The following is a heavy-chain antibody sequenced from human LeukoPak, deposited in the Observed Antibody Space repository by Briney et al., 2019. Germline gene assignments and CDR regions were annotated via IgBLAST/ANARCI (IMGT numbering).Heavy chain of an antibody. Sequence: ASVTVSCKASGYSFSGYAISWVRQAPGQGLEWMGRISAYSGDTKYAQNFQGRLTMTTDTSTSTAYMELRSLRSDDTAVYFCARPGTSYGDYGWYFDLWGRGTLVTVSS. V-gene: IGHV1-18*04. CDR1: GYSFSGYA. J-gene: IGHJ2*01. D-gene: IGHD4-17*01. CDR2: ISAYSGDT. CDR3: ARPGTSYGDYGWYFDL.